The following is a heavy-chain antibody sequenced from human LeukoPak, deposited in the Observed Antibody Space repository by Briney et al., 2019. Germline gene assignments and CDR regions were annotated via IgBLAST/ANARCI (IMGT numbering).Heavy chain of an antibody. V-gene: IGHV5-51*01. D-gene: IGHD2-21*02. CDR1: GYSFSNYW. CDR3: AIPPGYCGNDCSFDH. CDR2: IYPGDYET. J-gene: IGHJ4*02. Sequence: GESLKTSCEGSGYSFSNYWIGWVRQMPGKGPEWMGIIYPGDYETRYSPSFQGLVTISVDKSISTASLQWSSLKPSDTAMYYCAIPPGYCGNDCSFDHWGQGTLVTVSS.